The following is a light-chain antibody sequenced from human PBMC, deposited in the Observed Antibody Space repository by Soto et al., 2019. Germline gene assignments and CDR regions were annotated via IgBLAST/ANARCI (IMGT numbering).Light chain of an antibody. Sequence: EIVMTQSPATLSVSPGERATLSCRASQSISSRLAWYQQKPGQAPRVLIYGASTRATGVPARFSGSGSGTEFTLTISSLQPEDSAVYYCQQCSDWPLTFGQGTKV. CDR1: QSISSR. V-gene: IGKV3-15*01. CDR3: QQCSDWPLT. CDR2: GAS. J-gene: IGKJ1*01.